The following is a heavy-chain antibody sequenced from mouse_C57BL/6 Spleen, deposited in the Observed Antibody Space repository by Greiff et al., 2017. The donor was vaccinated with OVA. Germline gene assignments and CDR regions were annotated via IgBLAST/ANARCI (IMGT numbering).Heavy chain of an antibody. CDR3: ARQGTTAMDD. CDR2: ISSGGSYT. Sequence: EVMLVESGGDLVKPGGSLKLSCAASGFTFSSYGMSWVRQTPDKRLEWVATISSGGSYTYYPDSVKGRFTISRDNAKNTLYLQMGSLKSEDTAMYYCARQGTTAMDDWGQGTSVTVAS. J-gene: IGHJ4*01. CDR1: GFTFSSYG. D-gene: IGHD5-5*01. V-gene: IGHV5-6*01.